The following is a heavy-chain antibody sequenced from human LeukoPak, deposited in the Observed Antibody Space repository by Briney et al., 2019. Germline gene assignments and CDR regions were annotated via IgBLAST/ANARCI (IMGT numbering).Heavy chain of an antibody. CDR1: GFTFSSYA. CDR3: AKDVVVPAAMLTGVDY. Sequence: HAGGSLRLSCAASGFTFSSYAMSWVRQAPGKGLEWVSAISGSGGSTYYADSVKGRFTISRDNSKNTLYLQMNSLRAEDTAVYYCAKDVVVPAAMLTGVDYWGQGTLVTVSS. CDR2: ISGSGGST. V-gene: IGHV3-23*01. D-gene: IGHD2-2*01. J-gene: IGHJ4*02.